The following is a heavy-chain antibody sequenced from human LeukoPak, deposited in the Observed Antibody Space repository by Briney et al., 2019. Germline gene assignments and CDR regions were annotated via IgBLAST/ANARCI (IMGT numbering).Heavy chain of an antibody. CDR2: IYYGGNT. J-gene: IGHJ4*02. V-gene: IGHV4-59*12. CDR1: DGSISSFY. CDR3: AGGTIFGVIAPASFHC. Sequence: SETLSLTCTVSDGSISSFYWTWIRQSPGKGLEWIGDIYYGGNTNYNPSLKSRVTMSMDTSKSQLSLTLTSVTAADTAVYYCAGGTIFGVIAPASFHCWGRGDLITV. D-gene: IGHD3-3*01.